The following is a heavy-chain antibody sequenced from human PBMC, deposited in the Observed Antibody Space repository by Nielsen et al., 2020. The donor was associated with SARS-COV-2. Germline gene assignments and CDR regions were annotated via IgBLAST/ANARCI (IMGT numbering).Heavy chain of an antibody. CDR1: GYTFTSYD. CDR2: MNPNSGNT. D-gene: IGHD3-16*01. V-gene: IGHV1-8*01. Sequence: ASVKVSCKASGYTFTSYDINWVRQATGQGLEWMGWMNPNSGNTGYAQKFQGRVTMTRNTSISTAYMELSSLRSEDTAVYYCARAEGFWVYFDYWGQGTLVTVSS. J-gene: IGHJ4*02. CDR3: ARAEGFWVYFDY.